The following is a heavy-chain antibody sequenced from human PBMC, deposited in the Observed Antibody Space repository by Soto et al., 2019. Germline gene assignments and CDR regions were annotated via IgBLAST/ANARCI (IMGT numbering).Heavy chain of an antibody. V-gene: IGHV3-23*01. CDR3: APAPNGITRSWFDP. CDR1: GITFSTSA. Sequence: GGSLRLSCAASGITFSTSAMSWVRQAPGKGLEWVSTISGSGGSTYYADSVKGRFTISRDNSKNTLYLQMNSLRVDDTSVYYCAPAPNGITRSWFDPWGQGTLVTVSS. J-gene: IGHJ5*02. D-gene: IGHD1-20*01. CDR2: ISGSGGST.